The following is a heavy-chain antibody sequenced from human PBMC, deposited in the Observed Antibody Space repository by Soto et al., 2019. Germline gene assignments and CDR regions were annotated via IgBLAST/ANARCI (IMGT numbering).Heavy chain of an antibody. D-gene: IGHD3-22*01. J-gene: IGHJ5*02. CDR2: IYWDDEK. CDR3: AHSDDSSGNIADWFDP. CDR1: GFSLTFSGVG. Sequence: QITLKESGPTLVKPTQTLTLTCTFSGFSLTFSGVGVGWIRQPPGKALEWLALIYWDDEKRYSPSLKSRLTITKDTSKRQVVLTMPNIDPVDTATYYCAHSDDSSGNIADWFDPWGQGTLVTVSS. V-gene: IGHV2-5*02.